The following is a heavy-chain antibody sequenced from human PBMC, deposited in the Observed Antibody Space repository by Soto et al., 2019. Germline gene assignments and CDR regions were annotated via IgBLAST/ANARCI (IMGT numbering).Heavy chain of an antibody. CDR3: ARSQVFYCSGGSCYNGPWVDPETYYYMDV. V-gene: IGHV1-18*01. J-gene: IGHJ6*03. Sequence: GASVKVSCKASGYTFTSYGISWVRQAPGQGLEWMGWISAYNGNTNYAQKLQGRVTMTTDTSTSTAYMELRSLRSDDTAVYYCARSQVFYCSGGSCYNGPWVDPETYYYMDVWGKGTTVTVSS. CDR2: ISAYNGNT. D-gene: IGHD2-15*01. CDR1: GYTFTSYG.